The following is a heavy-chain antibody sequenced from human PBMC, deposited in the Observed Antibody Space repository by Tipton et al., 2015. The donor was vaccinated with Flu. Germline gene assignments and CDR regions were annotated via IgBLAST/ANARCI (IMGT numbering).Heavy chain of an antibody. CDR2: IRGSTSDT. J-gene: IGHJ2*01. V-gene: IGHV3-23*01. D-gene: IGHD2-21*02. CDR3: ARLVPPFAHCGGDCHWYFDL. Sequence: SLRLSCAASGFTFINNAMSWVRQAPGKGLEWVSAIRGSTSDTYYADSVKGRFTISRDTSKNTLHLQMDSLRADDTAVYYCARLVPPFAHCGGDCHWYFDLWGRGTLVTVSS. CDR1: GFTFINNA.